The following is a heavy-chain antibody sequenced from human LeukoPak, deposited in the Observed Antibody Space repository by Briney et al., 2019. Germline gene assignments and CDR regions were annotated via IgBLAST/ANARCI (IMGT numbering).Heavy chain of an antibody. Sequence: PGGSLRLSCAASGFTFSSYAMSWVRQAPGKGLEWVSGSGSGGSTHYADSVKGRFTISRDNSKNTLYLQMNSLRAEDTARYYCARDLPYSNTWGQGTLVTVSS. V-gene: IGHV3-23*01. D-gene: IGHD6-13*01. J-gene: IGHJ5*02. CDR3: ARDLPYSNT. CDR2: SGSGGST. CDR1: GFTFSSYA.